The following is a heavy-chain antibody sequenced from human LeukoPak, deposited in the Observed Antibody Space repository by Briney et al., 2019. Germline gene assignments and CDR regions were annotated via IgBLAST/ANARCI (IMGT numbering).Heavy chain of an antibody. CDR3: AGQVRDYDFWSGYWIDP. V-gene: IGHV4-59*08. CDR2: MYYSGST. CDR1: GGFSNNY. D-gene: IGHD3-3*01. Sequence: SETLSLTCTVSGGFSNNYWSWIRQPPGKGLEWIGYMYYSGSTSYNPSLKSRVTISVDTSKNQFSLKLSSVTAADTAVYYCAGQVRDYDFWSGYWIDPWGQGTLVTVSS. J-gene: IGHJ5*02.